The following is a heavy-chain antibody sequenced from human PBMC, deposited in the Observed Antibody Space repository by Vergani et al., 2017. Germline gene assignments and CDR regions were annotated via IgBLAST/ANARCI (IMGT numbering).Heavy chain of an antibody. V-gene: IGHV4-61*02. CDR3: ASSSSWYPTDDY. CDR2: IYTSGST. CDR1: GGSISSGSYY. D-gene: IGHD6-13*01. J-gene: IGHJ4*02. Sequence: QVQLQESGPGLVKPSQTLSLTCTVSGGSISSGSYYWSWIRQPAGKGLEWIGRIYTSGSTYYNPSLKSRVTISVDTSKNQFSLKLSSVTAADTAVYYCASSSSWYPTDDYWGQGTLVTVSS.